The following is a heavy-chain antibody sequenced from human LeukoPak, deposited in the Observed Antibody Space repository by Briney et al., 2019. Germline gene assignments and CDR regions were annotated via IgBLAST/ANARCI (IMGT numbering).Heavy chain of an antibody. D-gene: IGHD1-26*01. CDR2: ITASGTAM. CDR3: ASSGSYRFDY. J-gene: IGHJ4*02. Sequence: GGSLRLSCAASGFTFSSYSMNWGRQAPGKGLEWDSHITASGTAMFYADSVKGRFTISRDNAKNSLYLQMNSLRDEDTAVYYCASSGSYRFDYWGQGTLVTVSS. V-gene: IGHV3-48*02. CDR1: GFTFSSYS.